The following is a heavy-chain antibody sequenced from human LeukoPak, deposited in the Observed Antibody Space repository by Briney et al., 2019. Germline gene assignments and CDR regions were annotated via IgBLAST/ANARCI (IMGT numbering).Heavy chain of an antibody. J-gene: IGHJ3*02. CDR1: GFPFSSFW. V-gene: IGHV3-7*01. CDR2: IQQYGSEK. D-gene: IGHD2-15*01. CDR3: ARHRSGGSQDDAFDI. Sequence: GGSLRLSCAASGFPFSSFWMNWVRQAPGKGLEWVASIQQYGSEKYYVDSVKGRFTISRQNAKNSLFLQMNSLRAEDTAVYYCARHRSGGSQDDAFDIWGQGTLVTVSS.